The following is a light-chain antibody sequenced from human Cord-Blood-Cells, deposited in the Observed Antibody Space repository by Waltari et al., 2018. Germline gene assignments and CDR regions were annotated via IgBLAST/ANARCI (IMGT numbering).Light chain of an antibody. CDR1: SSDGGGYNY. V-gene: IGLV2-14*01. Sequence: QSALTQPASVSGSPGQSLTISCTGTSSDGGGYNYVPWYQQHPGKAPKLMIYEVSNRPSGVSNRFSGSKSGNTASLTISGLQAEDEADYYCSSYTSSSTYVFGTGTKVTVL. CDR2: EVS. J-gene: IGLJ1*01. CDR3: SSYTSSSTYV.